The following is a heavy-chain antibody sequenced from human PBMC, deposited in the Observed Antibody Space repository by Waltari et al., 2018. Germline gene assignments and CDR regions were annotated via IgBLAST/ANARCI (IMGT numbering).Heavy chain of an antibody. CDR3: ARHWKRSGYRFDP. CDR2: IYYSGRT. V-gene: IGHV4-39*01. Sequence: QLRLQESGPGLVKPSETLSLTCTVSGGSISSGGYYWGWIRQSPGKGLEWIGSIYYSGRTHYNPTLESRVTISGDTSKNQFSLKVSSVTAADTAVYYCARHWKRSGYRFDPWGQGTLVTVSS. CDR1: GGSISSGGYY. J-gene: IGHJ5*02. D-gene: IGHD5-12*01.